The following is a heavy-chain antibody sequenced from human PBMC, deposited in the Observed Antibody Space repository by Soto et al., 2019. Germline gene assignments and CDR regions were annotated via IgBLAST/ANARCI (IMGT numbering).Heavy chain of an antibody. Sequence: QVQLVQSGAEVKKPGASVKVSCKASGYTFSSYGISWVRQAPGQALEWMGWINPYNGNTKYAPRLQGRVTMTRGTATRPAHMVVGSRRPDDTAVCVRARGPPPVGYWGQGTLVPSSS. J-gene: IGHJ4*02. CDR1: GYTFSSYG. V-gene: IGHV1-18*01. CDR2: INPYNGNT. CDR3: ARGPPPVGY.